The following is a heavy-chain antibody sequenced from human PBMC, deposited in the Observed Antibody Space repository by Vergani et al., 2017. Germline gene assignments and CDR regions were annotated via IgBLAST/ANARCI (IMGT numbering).Heavy chain of an antibody. Sequence: VQLVESGGGLVQPGRSLRLSCSGSGFTLGDYAMTWVRQAPGKGLEWVAFIWSKPYGGTTEYAASVKGRFTISRDDSKAIAYLQMNSLKTEDTAVYYCTTGFPGSSWSTYWGQGTLVTVSS. CDR2: IWSKPYGGTT. CDR1: GFTLGDYA. V-gene: IGHV3-49*04. J-gene: IGHJ4*01. CDR3: TTGFPGSSWSTY. D-gene: IGHD6-13*01.